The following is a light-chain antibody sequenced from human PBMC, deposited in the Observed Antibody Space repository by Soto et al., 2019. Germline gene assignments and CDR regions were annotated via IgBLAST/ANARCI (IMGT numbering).Light chain of an antibody. CDR2: DVS. CDR3: SSYTSSSTVL. J-gene: IGLJ2*01. CDR1: SSDVGGYNY. V-gene: IGLV2-14*01. Sequence: QSALTQPASVSGSPGQSITISCTGTSSDVGGYNYVSWYQQHPGKAPKLMIYDVSNRPSGVSNRLSGSKSGNTASLTISGLQAEDEADYYCSSYTSSSTVLFGGGTKLTV.